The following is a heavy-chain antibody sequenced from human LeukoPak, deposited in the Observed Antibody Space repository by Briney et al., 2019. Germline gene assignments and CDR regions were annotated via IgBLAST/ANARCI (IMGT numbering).Heavy chain of an antibody. CDR2: IYYSGNT. CDR1: GGSISSGSYY. D-gene: IGHD4-17*01. Sequence: PSETLSLTCTVSGGSISSGSYYWGWIRQSPGKGLEWIGSIYYSGNTYYNPSLKSRVTISVDTSKNQFSLKLSSVTAADTAVYYCARAPYGDYAEGWFDPWGQGTLVTVSS. CDR3: ARAPYGDYAEGWFDP. V-gene: IGHV4-39*07. J-gene: IGHJ5*02.